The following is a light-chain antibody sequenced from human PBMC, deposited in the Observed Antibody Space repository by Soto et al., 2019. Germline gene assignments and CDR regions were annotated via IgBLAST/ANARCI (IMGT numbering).Light chain of an antibody. Sequence: QSVLTQPASVSGSPGQSITISCTVASSDIGGYNFVSWYQQHPGKAPKLMIFEVSNRPSGVSNRFSGSKSGNTASLTISGLQTEDEADYYCTSYTSNTTLYVFGTGTKVTV. J-gene: IGLJ1*01. V-gene: IGLV2-14*01. CDR2: EVS. CDR1: SSDIGGYNF. CDR3: TSYTSNTTLYV.